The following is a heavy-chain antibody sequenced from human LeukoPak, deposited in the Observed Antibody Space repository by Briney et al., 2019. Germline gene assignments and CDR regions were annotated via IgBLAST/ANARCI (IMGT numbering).Heavy chain of an antibody. Sequence: GGSLRLSCAASGFTFSSYWMSWVRQAPGKGLEWVANIKQDGSEKNYVDSVKGRFTISRDNAKNSLYLQMNTLRAEDTAVYYCAREDDRNYEDYWGQGTLVTVSS. CDR2: IKQDGSEK. CDR3: AREDDRNYEDY. D-gene: IGHD4-11*01. V-gene: IGHV3-7*01. J-gene: IGHJ4*02. CDR1: GFTFSSYW.